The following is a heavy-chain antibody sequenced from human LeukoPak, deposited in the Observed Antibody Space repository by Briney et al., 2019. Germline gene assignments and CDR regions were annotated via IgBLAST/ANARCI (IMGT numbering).Heavy chain of an antibody. Sequence: GGSLRLSCAASGFIFSISDMNWVRQAPGKGLEWVSGINWNGGSTGYADSVKGRFTISRDNAKNSLYLQMNSLRAEDTALYYCARGQLRGYYYDSSGYPYFDYWGQGTLVTVSS. J-gene: IGHJ4*02. V-gene: IGHV3-20*04. CDR2: INWNGGST. CDR1: GFIFSISD. D-gene: IGHD3-22*01. CDR3: ARGQLRGYYYDSSGYPYFDY.